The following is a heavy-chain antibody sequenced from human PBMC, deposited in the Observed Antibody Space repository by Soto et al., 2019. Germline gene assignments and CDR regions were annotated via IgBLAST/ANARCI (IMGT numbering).Heavy chain of an antibody. Sequence: EVRLVESGGGLVQPGGSRRVSCAASGFSFSNYAMNWVRQAPGKGLEWVSYISIGSGSIFYADSVKGRFTISRDDAKNSLYMQMNTLRDEDTAVYYCVRDDRCAFDFWGQGTMVTVSS. CDR2: ISIGSGSI. CDR1: GFSFSNYA. CDR3: VRDDRCAFDF. D-gene: IGHD3-22*01. V-gene: IGHV3-48*02. J-gene: IGHJ3*01.